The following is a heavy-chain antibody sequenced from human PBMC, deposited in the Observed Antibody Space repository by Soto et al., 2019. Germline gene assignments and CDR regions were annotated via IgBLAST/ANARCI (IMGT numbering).Heavy chain of an antibody. CDR3: ARSTNDYGDRH. CDR1: GYTFTSYD. V-gene: IGHV1-8*01. D-gene: IGHD4-17*01. Sequence: QVQLVQSGAEVKKPGASVKVSCEASGYTFTSYDINWVRQATGQGLEWMGWMNPNSGNTGYAQRFQGRVTMTRNTSISTAYMELSSLISDDTAVYYCARSTNDYGDRHWGQGTLVTVSS. CDR2: MNPNSGNT. J-gene: IGHJ4*02.